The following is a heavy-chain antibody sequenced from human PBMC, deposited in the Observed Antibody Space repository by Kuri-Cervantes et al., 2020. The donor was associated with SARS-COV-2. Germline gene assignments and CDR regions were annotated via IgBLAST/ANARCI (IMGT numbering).Heavy chain of an antibody. V-gene: IGHV1-3*02. CDR2: SNAGNGNT. Sequence: ASVKVSCKASGYTFTSYAMHWVRQAPGQRLEWMGWSNAGNGNTKYSQEFQGRVTITRDTSASTAYMELSSLRSEDTAVYYCARSAVVTAIDAFDIWGQGTMVTVSS. CDR3: ARSAVVTAIDAFDI. CDR1: GYTFTSYA. J-gene: IGHJ3*02. D-gene: IGHD2-21*02.